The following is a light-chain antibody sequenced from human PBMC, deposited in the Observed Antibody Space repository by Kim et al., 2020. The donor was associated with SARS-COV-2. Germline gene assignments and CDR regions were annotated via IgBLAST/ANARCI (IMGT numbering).Light chain of an antibody. CDR1: QSVSSSY. J-gene: IGKJ2*01. V-gene: IGKV3-20*01. CDR3: QQYGSSPLYT. Sequence: EIVLTPSPCPLSLSPGERATLSCRASQSVSSSYLAWYQQKPGQAPRLLIYGASSRATGIPDRFSGSGSGTDFTLTISRLEPEDFALYYCQQYGSSPLYTFGQGTKLEI. CDR2: GAS.